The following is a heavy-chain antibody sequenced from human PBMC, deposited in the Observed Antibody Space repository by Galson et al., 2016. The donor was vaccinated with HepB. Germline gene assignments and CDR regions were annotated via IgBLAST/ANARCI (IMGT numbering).Heavy chain of an antibody. CDR3: ARDWGSYLDY. CDR2: IYSGGTT. J-gene: IGHJ4*02. CDR1: GFTVSSDY. D-gene: IGHD3-16*01. Sequence: SLRLSCAASGFTVSSDYMSWVRQAPGKGLEWVSVIYSGGTTYYADSVKGRFTISRDNSKNTLFLQMNSLRADDTAVYYCARDWGSYLDYWGQGTLVTVSS. V-gene: IGHV3-66*01.